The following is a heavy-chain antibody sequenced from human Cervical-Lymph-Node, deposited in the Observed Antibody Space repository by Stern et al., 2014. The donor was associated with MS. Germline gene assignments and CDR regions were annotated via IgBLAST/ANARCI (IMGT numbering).Heavy chain of an antibody. J-gene: IGHJ4*02. CDR1: GGSVSSGSRY. CDR2: ISYSGNT. Sequence: VQLVQYGPGLVKPSQTLSLTCTVSGGSVSSGSRYWSWIRQHPGKGLEWIGYISYSGNTYYSPSLQSRLTISMDTSKNQFSLKLRSVTAADTAIYYCARVTEFLRFFYPDYWGQGTLVTVSS. V-gene: IGHV4-31*03. D-gene: IGHD3-3*01. CDR3: ARVTEFLRFFYPDY.